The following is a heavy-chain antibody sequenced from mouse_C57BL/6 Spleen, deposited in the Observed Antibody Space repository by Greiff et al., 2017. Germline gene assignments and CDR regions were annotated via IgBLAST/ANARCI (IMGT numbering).Heavy chain of an antibody. D-gene: IGHD2-12*01. V-gene: IGHV1-69*01. CDR2: IDPSDSYT. CDR1: GYTFTSYW. Sequence: QVQLQQPGAELVMPGASVKLSCKASGYTFTSYWMHWVKQRPGQGLEWIGEIDPSDSYTNYNQKFKGKSTLTVDKSSSTAYMQLSSLTSDDYAVEYCERGSYSLYYAKGDWGQRTTVTVSS. J-gene: IGHJ4*01. CDR3: ERGSYSLYYAKGD.